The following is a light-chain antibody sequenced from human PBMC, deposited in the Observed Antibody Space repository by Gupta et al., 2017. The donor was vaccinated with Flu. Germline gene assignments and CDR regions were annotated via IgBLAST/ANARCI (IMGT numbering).Light chain of an antibody. Sequence: GDRVTMSCRASQSITTYLNWYQQKPGKAPQLLIYSTSTLHSGVPSRFSGSGSGTDFTLTISTLQPEDFATYYCQQTYTTPITFGQGTRLEI. CDR3: QQTYTTPIT. J-gene: IGKJ5*01. CDR2: STS. V-gene: IGKV1-39*01. CDR1: QSITTY.